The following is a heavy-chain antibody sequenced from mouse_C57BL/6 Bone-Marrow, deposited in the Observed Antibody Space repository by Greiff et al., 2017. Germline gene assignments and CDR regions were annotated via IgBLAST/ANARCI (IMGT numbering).Heavy chain of an antibody. J-gene: IGHJ2*01. CDR3: ARDDYDGDD. D-gene: IGHD2-4*01. V-gene: IGHV5-16*01. CDR2: IHYDCSST. Sequence: VKLVASEGGLVQPGSSMKLSCTASGFTFSAYYLAWVRQVPETGLEWVANIHYDCSSTYYLDSLKSRFIISRANAKNILYLQMSSLKSEDTATYYCARDDYDGDDWGQGTTLTVAS. CDR1: GFTFSAYY.